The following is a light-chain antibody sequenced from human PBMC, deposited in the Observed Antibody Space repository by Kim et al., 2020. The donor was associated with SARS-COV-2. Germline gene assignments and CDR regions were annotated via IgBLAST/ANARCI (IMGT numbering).Light chain of an antibody. Sequence: ALGQTGRITCQGDSLRSYYASWYQQKPGQAPVLVIYGKNNRPSGIPDRFSGSSSGNTASLTITGAQAEDEADYYCNSRDSSGNHWVFGRDPADRP. V-gene: IGLV3-19*01. CDR3: NSRDSSGNHWV. CDR1: SLRSYY. J-gene: IGLJ3*02. CDR2: GKN.